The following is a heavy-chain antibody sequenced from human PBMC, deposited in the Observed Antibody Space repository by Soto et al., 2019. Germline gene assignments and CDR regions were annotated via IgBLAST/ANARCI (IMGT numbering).Heavy chain of an antibody. D-gene: IGHD5-12*01. CDR3: ARHTTRLRLGGFDY. Sequence: SETLSLTCTVSGGSISSSSYYWGWIRQPPGKGLEWIGSIYYSGSTYYNPSLKSRVTISVDTSKNQFSLWLSSVTAADTAVYYCARHTTRLRLGGFDYWGQGTLVTVSS. CDR1: GGSISSSSYY. CDR2: IYYSGST. J-gene: IGHJ4*02. V-gene: IGHV4-39*01.